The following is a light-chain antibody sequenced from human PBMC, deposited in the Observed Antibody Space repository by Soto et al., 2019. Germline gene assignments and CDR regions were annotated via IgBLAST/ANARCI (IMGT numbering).Light chain of an antibody. CDR1: QSISSSY. Sequence: EIVLTQSPGTLSLSPGDRATLSCRASQSISSSYLAWYQQKSGQAPGLLIYGASTRATGIPDRFSGSASGTDFTLTVSRLEPEDFAVYYCQQYGDSPLTFGGGTKVDI. CDR2: GAS. V-gene: IGKV3-20*01. J-gene: IGKJ4*01. CDR3: QQYGDSPLT.